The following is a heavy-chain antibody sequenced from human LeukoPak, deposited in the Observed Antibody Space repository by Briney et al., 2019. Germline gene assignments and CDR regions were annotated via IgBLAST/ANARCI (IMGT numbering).Heavy chain of an antibody. CDR2: IYYSGNT. J-gene: IGHJ4*02. CDR1: GGSISSSGYY. D-gene: IGHD2-15*01. Sequence: SETLSLTCTVSGGSISSSGYYWGWIRQPPGKGLEWIGSIYYSGNTYYSPSLKSRVTLSVDTSKNQFSLKLSSVTAADTAVYYCAGHCSGGSCYSDFDYWGQGTLVTVSS. CDR3: AGHCSGGSCYSDFDY. V-gene: IGHV4-39*01.